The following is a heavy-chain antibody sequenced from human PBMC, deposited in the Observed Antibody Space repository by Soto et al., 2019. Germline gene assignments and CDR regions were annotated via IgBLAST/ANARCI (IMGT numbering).Heavy chain of an antibody. Sequence: DVQLVESGGGLVKPGGSLRLSCAASGFSFSSFVMHWVRQAPGKGLEWVSSIGSSSASIDYGDAVKGRFTISRDNAKNSRSLQMNHLRAEDTAVYYFVRDTDTYGQMVFDSWGQGTLVTVSS. CDR3: VRDTDTYGQMVFDS. CDR2: IGSSSASI. V-gene: IGHV3-21*02. CDR1: GFSFSSFV. D-gene: IGHD5-18*01. J-gene: IGHJ4*02.